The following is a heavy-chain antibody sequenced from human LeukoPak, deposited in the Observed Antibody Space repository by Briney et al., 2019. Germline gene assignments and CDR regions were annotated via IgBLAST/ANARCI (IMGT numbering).Heavy chain of an antibody. J-gene: IGHJ4*02. D-gene: IGHD6-13*01. CDR1: GGSISSYY. CDR2: IYYSGST. Sequence: SQTLSLTCTVSGGSISSYYWSWIRQPPGKGLEWIGYIYYSGSTNYNPSLKSRVTISVDTSKNQFSLRLSSVTAADTAVYYCARVTGYVMEDYFDYWGQGTLVTVSS. CDR3: ARVTGYVMEDYFDY. V-gene: IGHV4-59*01.